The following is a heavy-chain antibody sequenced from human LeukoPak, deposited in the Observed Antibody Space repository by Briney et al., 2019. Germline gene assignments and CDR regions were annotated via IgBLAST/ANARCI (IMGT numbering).Heavy chain of an antibody. J-gene: IGHJ4*02. D-gene: IGHD3-22*01. CDR3: ARADRPYGSSGYYDY. CDR2: ISSSGSTI. CDR1: GFTFSDYY. Sequence: GGSLRLSCAASGFTFSDYYMSWIRQAPGKGLEWVSYISSSGSTIYYADSVKGRFTISRDNAKNPLYLQMNSLRAEDTAVYYCARADRPYGSSGYYDYWGQGTLVTVSS. V-gene: IGHV3-11*01.